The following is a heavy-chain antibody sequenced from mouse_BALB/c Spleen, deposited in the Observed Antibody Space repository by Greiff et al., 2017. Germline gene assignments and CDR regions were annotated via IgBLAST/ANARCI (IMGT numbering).Heavy chain of an antibody. CDR3: ARHYYDYDPFAY. D-gene: IGHD2-4*01. Sequence: DVQLQESGPGLVKPSQSLSLTCSVTGYSITSGYYWNWIRQFPGNKLEWMGYISYDGSNNYNPSLKNRISITRDTSKNQFFLKLNSVTTEDTATYYCARHYYDYDPFAYWGQGTLVTVSA. CDR2: ISYDGSN. J-gene: IGHJ3*01. CDR1: GYSITSGYY. V-gene: IGHV3-6*02.